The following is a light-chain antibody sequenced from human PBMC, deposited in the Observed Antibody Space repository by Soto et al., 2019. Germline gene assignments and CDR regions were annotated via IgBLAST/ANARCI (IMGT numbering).Light chain of an antibody. CDR3: QQRSIWPLT. CDR1: QNVRTF. CDR2: GAS. J-gene: IGKJ4*01. V-gene: IGKV3-11*01. Sequence: EVVLTQSPATLSLSPGERATLSCRASQNVRTFLDWYQQKPGQAPRLLIYGASNRATGIPARFSGSGSGTDFTLTISSLEPEDSAVYYCQQRSIWPLTFGGGTKVEIK.